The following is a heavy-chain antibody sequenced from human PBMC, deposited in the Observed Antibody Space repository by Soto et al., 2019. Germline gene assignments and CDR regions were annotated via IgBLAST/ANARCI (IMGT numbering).Heavy chain of an antibody. CDR1: GGSFSGYY. CDR3: ARGRSVVVPAAIISPGFDP. J-gene: IGHJ5*02. CDR2: INHSGST. V-gene: IGHV4-34*01. D-gene: IGHD2-2*01. Sequence: QVQLQQWGAGLLKPSETLSLTCAVYGGSFSGYYWSWIRQPPGKGLEWIGEINHSGSTNYNPSLKRRVTISVDTSKNQFSLKLSSVTAADTAVYYCARGRSVVVPAAIISPGFDPWGQGTLVTVSS.